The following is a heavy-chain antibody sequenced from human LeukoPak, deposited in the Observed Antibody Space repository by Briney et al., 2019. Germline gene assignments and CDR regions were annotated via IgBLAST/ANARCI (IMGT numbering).Heavy chain of an antibody. Sequence: ASVKVSCKASGYTFTTYAIHWVRQAPGQRLEWMGWINADNGNTKYSQKFRGRVIITRGTSAYTAYMELSSLNSEDTAVYYCARAPYDILTGYSLNWFDPWGQGTLVTVSS. V-gene: IGHV1-3*01. CDR3: ARAPYDILTGYSLNWFDP. CDR2: INADNGNT. J-gene: IGHJ5*02. CDR1: GYTFTTYA. D-gene: IGHD3-9*01.